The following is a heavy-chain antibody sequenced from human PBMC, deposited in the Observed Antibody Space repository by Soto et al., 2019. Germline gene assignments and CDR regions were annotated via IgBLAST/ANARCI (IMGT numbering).Heavy chain of an antibody. J-gene: IGHJ2*01. Sequence: EVQLVESGGGLVQPGGSLRLSCAASGFTLSNYWMAWVRQAPGKGLEWVANINQDGSEKHYVDSAKGRFTISRDIARSSLYLHMSRLSAGDTAVFYCVRTLVRETSGYRDFDRWGSGNLVAVSS. V-gene: IGHV3-7*05. CDR3: VRTLVRETSGYRDFDR. CDR1: GFTLSNYW. CDR2: INQDGSEK. D-gene: IGHD3-22*01.